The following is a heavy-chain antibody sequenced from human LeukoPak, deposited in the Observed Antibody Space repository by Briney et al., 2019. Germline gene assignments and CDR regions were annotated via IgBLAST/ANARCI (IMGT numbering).Heavy chain of an antibody. CDR1: GFTFSSYE. CDR3: AKDRDGYNGNFDY. J-gene: IGHJ4*02. CDR2: ITSSGSTT. Sequence: GGSLRLSCAASGFTFSSYEMNWVRQAPGKGLEWVSYITSSGSTTHYADSVKGRFTISRDNAKNSLYLQMNSLRAEDTALYYCAKDRDGYNGNFDYWGQGNLVTVSS. D-gene: IGHD5-24*01. V-gene: IGHV3-48*03.